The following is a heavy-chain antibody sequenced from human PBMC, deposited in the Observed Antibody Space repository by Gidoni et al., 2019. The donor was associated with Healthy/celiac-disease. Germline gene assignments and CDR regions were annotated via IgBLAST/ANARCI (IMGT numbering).Heavy chain of an antibody. CDR2: ISSSSSYT. V-gene: IGHV3-11*06. CDR3: ARRLAIAARPYYYYYMDV. Sequence: QVQLVESGGGLVKPGGSLRLSCAASGFTFSDYYMSWIRQAPGKGLEWVSYISSSSSYTNYADSVKGRFTISRDNAKNSLYLQMNSLRAEDTAVYYCARRLAIAARPYYYYYMDVWGKGTTVTVSS. CDR1: GFTFSDYY. D-gene: IGHD6-6*01. J-gene: IGHJ6*03.